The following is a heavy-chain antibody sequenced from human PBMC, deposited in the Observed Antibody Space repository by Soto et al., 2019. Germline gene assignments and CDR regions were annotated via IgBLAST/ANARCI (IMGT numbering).Heavy chain of an antibody. CDR2: INPSGGST. CDR3: AILLWFGGKYYFDY. D-gene: IGHD3-10*01. V-gene: IGHV1-46*03. CDR1: GYTFTIYY. Sequence: ASVKVSCKASGYTFTIYYIHWVRQAPGQGLEWMGIINPSGGSTSYAQKFQGRVTMTRDTSTTTVYMELSSLRSEDTAVYYCAILLWFGGKYYFDYWGQGTLVTVS. J-gene: IGHJ4*02.